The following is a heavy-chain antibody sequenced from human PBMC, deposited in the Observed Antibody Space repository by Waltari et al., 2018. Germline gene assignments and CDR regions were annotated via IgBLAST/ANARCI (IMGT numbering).Heavy chain of an antibody. D-gene: IGHD1-26*01. V-gene: IGHV4-61*09. Sequence: QVQLQESGPGLLKPSQTLSLTCTVSGGSIDGGSYYWTWVRQPAGKGLEWIGHIYTSGRTNYNPTLKSRVTISLDTSKNEFSLKVSSVNAADTAMYYCATTWDNESYLYNVIDLWGQGTRVTVSS. J-gene: IGHJ6*02. CDR1: GGSIDGGSYY. CDR2: IYTSGRT. CDR3: ATTWDNESYLYNVIDL.